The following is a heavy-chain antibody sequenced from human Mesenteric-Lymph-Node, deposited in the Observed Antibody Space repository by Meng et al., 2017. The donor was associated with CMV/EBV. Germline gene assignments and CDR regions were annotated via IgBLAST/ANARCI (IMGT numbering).Heavy chain of an antibody. J-gene: IGHJ5*01. D-gene: IGHD6-6*01. V-gene: IGHV3-30*02. CDR2: IRFDGSNQ. Sequence: GESLKISCGASGFSFSRTWMSWVRQAPGKGLEWVAFIRFDGSNQYYADSVKGRFTISRDNSKNTLYLQLNSLRAEDTAVYYCAKDDYNSSPRRFDSWGQGTLVTVSS. CDR1: GFSFSRTW. CDR3: AKDDYNSSPRRFDS.